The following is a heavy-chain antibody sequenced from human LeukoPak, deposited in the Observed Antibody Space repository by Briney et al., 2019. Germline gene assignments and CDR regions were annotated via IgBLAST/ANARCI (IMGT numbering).Heavy chain of an antibody. J-gene: IGHJ2*01. D-gene: IGHD3-10*01. CDR1: GYTFTSYY. Sequence: ASVKVSCKASGYTFTSYYMHWVRQAPGQGLEWMGIINPSGGSTGYAQKFQGRVTMTRDTSTSTVYMELSSLRSEDTAVYYCARQLGYYGSGSYHPYWYFDLWGRGTLVTVSS. CDR3: ARQLGYYGSGSYHPYWYFDL. V-gene: IGHV1-46*01. CDR2: INPSGGST.